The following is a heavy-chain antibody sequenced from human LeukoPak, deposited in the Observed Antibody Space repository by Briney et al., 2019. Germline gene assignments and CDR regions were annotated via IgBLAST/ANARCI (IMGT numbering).Heavy chain of an antibody. J-gene: IGHJ4*02. Sequence: PGGSLRLSCAASGFTFSSYGMHWVRQAPGKGLEWVAFIRYDGSNKYYADSVKGRFTISRDNSKNTLYLQMNSLRAEDAAVYYCAKGWKGYGSGSYYDLLFDYWGQGTLVTVSS. CDR2: IRYDGSNK. V-gene: IGHV3-30*02. CDR3: AKGWKGYGSGSYYDLLFDY. CDR1: GFTFSSYG. D-gene: IGHD3-10*01.